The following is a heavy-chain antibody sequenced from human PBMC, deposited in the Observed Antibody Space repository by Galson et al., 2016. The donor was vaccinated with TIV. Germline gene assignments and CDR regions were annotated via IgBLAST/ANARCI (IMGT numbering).Heavy chain of an antibody. J-gene: IGHJ6*02. CDR3: ARIIGYWVGYYSMDV. Sequence: SLRLSCAASGFTLQKYWINWVRQAPGQGLEWVANINQDGSNKYFVDSVKGRFTISRDNAKNSVYLQMNSLRAEDTAVYYCARIIGYWVGYYSMDVWGQGTTVTVSS. D-gene: IGHD2-8*02. CDR1: GFTLQKYW. V-gene: IGHV3-7*01. CDR2: INQDGSNK.